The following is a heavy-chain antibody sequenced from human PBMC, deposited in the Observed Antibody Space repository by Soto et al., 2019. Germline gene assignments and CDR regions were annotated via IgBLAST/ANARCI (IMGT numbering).Heavy chain of an antibody. J-gene: IGHJ6*02. CDR2: ISSSSSYI. D-gene: IGHD1-26*01. V-gene: IGHV3-21*01. CDR3: AREWELNYYYYGMDV. Sequence: EVQLVESGGGLVKPGGSLRLSCAASGFTFSSYSMNWVRQAPGKGLEWVSSISSSSSYIYYADSVKGRFTISRDNAKNSLYLQMNSLRAEDTAVYYCAREWELNYYYYGMDVWGQGTTVTVSS. CDR1: GFTFSSYS.